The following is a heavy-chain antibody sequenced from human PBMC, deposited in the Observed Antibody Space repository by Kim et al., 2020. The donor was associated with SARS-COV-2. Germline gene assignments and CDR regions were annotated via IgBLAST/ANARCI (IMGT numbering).Heavy chain of an antibody. CDR1: GFTFSSYG. Sequence: GGSLRLSCAASGFTFSSYGMHWVRQAPGKGLEWVAVIWYDGSNKYYADSVKGRFTISRDNSKNTLYLQMNSLRAEDTAVYYCASPFGYCSSTSCPGHFQHWGQGTLVTVSS. CDR2: IWYDGSNK. CDR3: ASPFGYCSSTSCPGHFQH. J-gene: IGHJ1*01. D-gene: IGHD2-2*01. V-gene: IGHV3-33*01.